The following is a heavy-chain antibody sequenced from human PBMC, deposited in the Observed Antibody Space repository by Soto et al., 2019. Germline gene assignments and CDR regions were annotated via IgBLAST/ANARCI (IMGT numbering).Heavy chain of an antibody. Sequence: KTSETLSLTCTVSGGSVSSGSYYWSWIRQPPGKGLEWIGYIYYSGSTNYNPSLKSRVTISVDTSKNQFSLKLSSVTPADTAVYYCARATQEGPEDIVGVPAVENYYYGMDVWGQGTTVTVSS. D-gene: IGHD2-2*01. CDR1: GGSVSSGSYY. V-gene: IGHV4-61*01. J-gene: IGHJ6*02. CDR2: IYYSGST. CDR3: ARATQEGPEDIVGVPAVENYYYGMDV.